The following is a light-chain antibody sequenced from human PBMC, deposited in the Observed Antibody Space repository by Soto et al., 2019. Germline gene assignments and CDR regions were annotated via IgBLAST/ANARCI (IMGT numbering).Light chain of an antibody. J-gene: IGKJ4*01. V-gene: IGKV3-15*01. CDR1: QSVSSN. CDR3: QQYNNWPSALT. CDR2: GAS. Sequence: EIVLTQSQATLSVSPWEGASLXGRASQSVSSNLAWYQQKPGQAPRLLIYGASTRATGIPARFSGSGSGTEFTLTISSLQSEDFAVYYCQQYNNWPSALTFGGGTKVDI.